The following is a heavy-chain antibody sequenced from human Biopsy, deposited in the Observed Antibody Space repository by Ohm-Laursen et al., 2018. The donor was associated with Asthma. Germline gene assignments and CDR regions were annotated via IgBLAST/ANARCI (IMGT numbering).Heavy chain of an antibody. CDR1: GFAVSRDY. J-gene: IGHJ4*02. CDR2: IYSGGTS. D-gene: IGHD2-2*01. CDR3: ARGDSSTWSHYYFDY. V-gene: IGHV3-53*01. Sequence: LSLTCAASGFAVSRDYMFWVRQAPGKGLEWVSVIYSGGTSHTADSVRGRFTISRDYSKNTLYLQMHSLRAEDTAVYYCARGDSSTWSHYYFDYWGQGTLVTVSS.